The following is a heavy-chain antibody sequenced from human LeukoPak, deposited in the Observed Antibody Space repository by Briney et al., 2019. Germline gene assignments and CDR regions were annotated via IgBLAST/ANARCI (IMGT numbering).Heavy chain of an antibody. D-gene: IGHD3-10*01. V-gene: IGHV3-30*02. CDR3: ARDSPPTYYGSGATPFDY. CDR1: GFTFSSYG. J-gene: IGHJ4*02. CDR2: IRHDGSNK. Sequence: PGGSLRLSCAASGFTFSSYGMHWVRQAPGKGLEWVAFIRHDGSNKYYADSVKGRFTISRDNSKNTLYLQMNSLRAEDTAVYYCARDSPPTYYGSGATPFDYWGQGTLVTVSS.